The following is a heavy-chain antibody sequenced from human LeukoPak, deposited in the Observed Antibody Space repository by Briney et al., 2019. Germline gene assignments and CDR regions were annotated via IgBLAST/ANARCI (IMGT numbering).Heavy chain of an antibody. D-gene: IGHD6-13*01. J-gene: IGHJ4*02. Sequence: GGSLRLSCAASGFTFSGSAMHWVRQASGKGLEWVGRIRSKANSYATAYAASVKGRFTISRDDSKNTAYLQMNSLKTEDTAVYYCAKDRGYSSSWYLGEIDYWGQGTLVTVSS. CDR3: AKDRGYSSSWYLGEIDY. CDR1: GFTFSGSA. CDR2: IRSKANSYAT. V-gene: IGHV3-73*01.